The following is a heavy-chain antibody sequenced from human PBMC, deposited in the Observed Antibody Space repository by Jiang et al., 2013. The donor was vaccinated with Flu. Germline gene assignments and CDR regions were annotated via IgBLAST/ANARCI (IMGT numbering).Heavy chain of an antibody. CDR1: GQTFTNYY. D-gene: IGHD4-23*01. Sequence: SGAEVKGTGASLKVSCTASGQTFTNYYIHWVRQAPGQGREWMGIINPNGGGATYARGFKGRVTMTSERSTSTIYLEMRSLTSDDTATYYCAGSREFGDNSPLHYWGQGALVTVSS. V-gene: IGHV1-46*01. J-gene: IGHJ4*02. CDR3: AGSREFGDNSPLHY. CDR2: INPNGGGA.